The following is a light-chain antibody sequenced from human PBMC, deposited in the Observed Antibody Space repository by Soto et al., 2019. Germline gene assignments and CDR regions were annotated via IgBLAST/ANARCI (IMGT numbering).Light chain of an antibody. Sequence: ELVLTQSPATVSLGAGQRATLSCRASQFLSSYLAWYQQIPGQPPRLLIYDTSNRVTGIPARFSGSRSGTDFTLTISSLEPEDFAVYFCHQRNKFGQGTRLEIK. J-gene: IGKJ5*01. CDR1: QFLSSY. CDR2: DTS. V-gene: IGKV3-11*01. CDR3: HQRNK.